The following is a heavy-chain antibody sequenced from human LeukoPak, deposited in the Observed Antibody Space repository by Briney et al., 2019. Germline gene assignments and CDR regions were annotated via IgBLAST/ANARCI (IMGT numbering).Heavy chain of an antibody. CDR2: IIPIFGTA. CDR3: ARVRYCSSTSCYWRDVRLPPPFDP. CDR1: GGTFSSYA. J-gene: IGHJ5*02. D-gene: IGHD2-2*01. V-gene: IGHV1-69*13. Sequence: ASVKVSCKASGGTFSSYAISWVRQAPGQGLEWMGGIIPIFGTANYAQKFQGRVTITADESTSTAYMELSSLRSEDTAVYYCARVRYCSSTSCYWRDVRLPPPFDPWGQGTLVTVSS.